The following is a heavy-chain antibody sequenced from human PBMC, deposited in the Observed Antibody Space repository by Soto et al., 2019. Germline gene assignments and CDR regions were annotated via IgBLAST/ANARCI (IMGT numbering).Heavy chain of an antibody. CDR1: EYTFTDYY. D-gene: IGHD3-22*01. CDR3: ASWYYDTRGHEAFDI. J-gene: IGHJ3*02. V-gene: IGHV1-2*02. Sequence: ASVNVSCKASEYTFTDYYIHWVRQAPGQGLEWIGWINPKSGGTSYAQKFQGRVAMARDTSLTTAYMALSSLRSDDAAVYYCASWYYDTRGHEAFDIWGQGTMVTVSS. CDR2: INPKSGGT.